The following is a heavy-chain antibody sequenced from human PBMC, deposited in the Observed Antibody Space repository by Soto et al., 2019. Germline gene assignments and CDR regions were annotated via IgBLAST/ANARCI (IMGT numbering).Heavy chain of an antibody. Sequence: VQLVESGGSVVQPGRSLRLSCAASGFTFSDHAMHWVRQAPGKGLEWVAVVSGDGRNTHYADSVKGRFTISSDSAKNTVPLEITSLREEDTTVYYCAKGGAQWLATSDFNYWGQGALVTVSS. J-gene: IGHJ4*02. CDR3: AKGGAQWLATSDFNY. V-gene: IGHV3-30*18. D-gene: IGHD6-19*01. CDR1: GFTFSDHA. CDR2: VSGDGRNT.